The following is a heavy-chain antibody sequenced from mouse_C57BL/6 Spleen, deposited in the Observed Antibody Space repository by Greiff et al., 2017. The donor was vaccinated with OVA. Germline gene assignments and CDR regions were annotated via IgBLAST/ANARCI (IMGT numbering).Heavy chain of an antibody. D-gene: IGHD2-1*01. J-gene: IGHJ4*01. Sequence: EVMLVESGGGLVQPGGSLSLSCAASGFTFTDYYMSWVRQPPGKALEWLGFIRNKANGYTTEYSASVKGRFTISRDNSQSILYLQMNALRAEDSATYDCASRNYGYAMDYWGQGTSVTVSS. CDR3: ASRNYGYAMDY. CDR2: IRNKANGYTT. V-gene: IGHV7-3*01. CDR1: GFTFTDYY.